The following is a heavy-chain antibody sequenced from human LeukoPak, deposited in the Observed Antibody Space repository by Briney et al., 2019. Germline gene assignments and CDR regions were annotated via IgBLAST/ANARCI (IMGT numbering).Heavy chain of an antibody. CDR2: IYHSGST. D-gene: IGHD5-24*01. J-gene: IGHJ4*02. Sequence: SPSETLSLTCTVSGYSISSGYYWGWIRQPPGKGLEWIGSIYHSGSTYYNPSLKSRVTISVDTSKNQFSLKLSSVTAADTAVYYCARDRGLGWPFDYWGQGTLVTVSS. CDR1: GYSISSGYY. V-gene: IGHV4-38-2*02. CDR3: ARDRGLGWPFDY.